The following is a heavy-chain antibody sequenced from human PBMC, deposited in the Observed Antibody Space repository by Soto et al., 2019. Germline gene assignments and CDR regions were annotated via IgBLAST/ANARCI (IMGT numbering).Heavy chain of an antibody. J-gene: IGHJ4*02. CDR3: ARHHGGSKDY. CDR1: GGSISSSSYY. D-gene: IGHD2-15*01. V-gene: IGHV4-39*01. Sequence: PSETLSLTCTVSGGSISSSSYYWGWIRQPPGKGLEWIGSIYYSGSTYYNPSLKSRVTISVDTSKNQFSLKLSSVTAADTAVYYCARHHGGSKDYWGQGTLVTVSS. CDR2: IYYSGST.